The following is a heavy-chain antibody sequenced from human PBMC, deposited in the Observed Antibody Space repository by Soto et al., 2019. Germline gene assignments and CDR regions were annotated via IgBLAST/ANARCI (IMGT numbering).Heavy chain of an antibody. Sequence: GAAVKVSCKASGGTFSSYTISWVRQAPGQGLEWMGRIIPILGIANYAQKFQGRVTITADKSTSTAHMELSSLRSEDTAVYYCARDLEYWGGDCFSFFWYWAQGTLVPVSS. V-gene: IGHV1-69*04. CDR2: IIPILGIA. D-gene: IGHD2-21*02. CDR3: ARDLEYWGGDCFSFFWY. CDR1: GGTFSSYT. J-gene: IGHJ4*02.